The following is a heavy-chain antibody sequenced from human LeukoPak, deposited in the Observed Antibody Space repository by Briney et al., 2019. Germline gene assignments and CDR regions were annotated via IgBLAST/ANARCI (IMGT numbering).Heavy chain of an antibody. J-gene: IGHJ4*02. Sequence: GGSLRLSCAASGFTFSNAWMSWVRQAPGKGLEWVGRIKSKTDGGTTDYAAPVKGRFTISRDDSKNTLYLQMKSLKTEDTAVYYCTSSFYGDYEFNIWGQGTLVTVSS. CDR2: IKSKTDGGTT. CDR3: TSSFYGDYEFNI. CDR1: GFTFSNAW. D-gene: IGHD4-17*01. V-gene: IGHV3-15*01.